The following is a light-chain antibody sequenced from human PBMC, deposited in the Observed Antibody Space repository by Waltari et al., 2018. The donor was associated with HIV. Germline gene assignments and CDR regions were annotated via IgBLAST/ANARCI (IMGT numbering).Light chain of an antibody. CDR1: QSVTNSY. CDR3: QQYGSSPRT. Sequence: EIVLTQSPGTLSLSPGERVTLSCRASQSVTNSYLAWYQQKPGQAPRLLIYAASSRATGIPDRFSGSGSGTDFTLTISRLEPEDFAVYYCQQYGSSPRTFGQGTKVEIK. CDR2: AAS. V-gene: IGKV3-20*01. J-gene: IGKJ1*01.